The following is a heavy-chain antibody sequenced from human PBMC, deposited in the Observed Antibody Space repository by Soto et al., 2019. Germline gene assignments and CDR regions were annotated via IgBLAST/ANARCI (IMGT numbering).Heavy chain of an antibody. Sequence: SVKVSCKASGGTFSSYAISWVRQAPGQGLEWMGGIIPIFGTANYAQKFQGRVTITADESTSTAYMELSSLRSEDTAVYYCARTVVAASRYNWFDPWGQGTLVTVSS. CDR2: IIPIFGTA. V-gene: IGHV1-69*13. J-gene: IGHJ5*02. CDR1: GGTFSSYA. D-gene: IGHD2-15*01. CDR3: ARTVVAASRYNWFDP.